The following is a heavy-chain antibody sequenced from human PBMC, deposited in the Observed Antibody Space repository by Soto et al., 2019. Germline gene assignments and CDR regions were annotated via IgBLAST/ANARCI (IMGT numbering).Heavy chain of an antibody. J-gene: IGHJ6*02. CDR2: IIPIFGTA. V-gene: IGHV1-69*01. CDR1: GGTFSSYA. D-gene: IGHD3-10*01. CDR3: ASPVDAGNYYYYGMDV. Sequence: QVQLVQSGAEVQKPGSSVKVSCKASGGTFSSYAISWVRQAPGQGLEWMGGIIPIFGTANYAQKFQGRVTITADESTSTAYMELSSLRSEDTAVYYCASPVDAGNYYYYGMDVWGQGTTVTVSS.